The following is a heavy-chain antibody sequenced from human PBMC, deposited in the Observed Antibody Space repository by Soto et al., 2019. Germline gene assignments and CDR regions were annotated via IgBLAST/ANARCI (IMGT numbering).Heavy chain of an antibody. J-gene: IGHJ6*02. V-gene: IGHV1-2*02. CDR1: GYTFTGYY. CDR3: ARELLPYCSRGSCYFYYYYGMDV. D-gene: IGHD2-15*01. CDR2: INPNSGGT. Sequence: ASVKVSCKASGYTFTGYYMHWVRQAPGQGLEWMGWINPNSGGTNYAQKFQGRVTMTRDPSISTAYMELSRLRSDDTAVYYCARELLPYCSRGSCYFYYYYGMDVWGQGTTVTVSS.